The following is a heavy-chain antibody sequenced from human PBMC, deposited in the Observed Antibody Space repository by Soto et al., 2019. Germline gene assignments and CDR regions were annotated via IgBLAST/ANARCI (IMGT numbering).Heavy chain of an antibody. CDR3: AHGSGWLSDY. CDR2: IYWNDDN. V-gene: IGHV2-5*01. D-gene: IGHD6-19*01. J-gene: IGHJ4*02. Sequence: QITLKESGPTLVKPTQTLTLTCTFSGFSLSSTAVGVNWIRQPPGKALEWLALIYWNDDNHYSPSLKSRLTVTKDTSKNQVVLTLTNIDPMDTATYYCAHGSGWLSDYWGQGTLVTVSS. CDR1: GFSLSSTAVG.